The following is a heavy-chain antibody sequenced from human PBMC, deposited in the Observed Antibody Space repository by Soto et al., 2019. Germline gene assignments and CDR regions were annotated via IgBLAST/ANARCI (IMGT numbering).Heavy chain of an antibody. D-gene: IGHD6-13*01. CDR2: IIPIFGTA. V-gene: IGHV1-69*13. Sequence: SVKVSCKASGGTFSSYAISWVRQAPGQGLEWMGGIIPIFGTANYAQKFQGRVTITADESTSTAYMELSSLRSEDTAVYYCAREGDSSSKGAYAFDIWGQGTMVTVSS. CDR3: AREGDSSSKGAYAFDI. CDR1: GGTFSSYA. J-gene: IGHJ3*02.